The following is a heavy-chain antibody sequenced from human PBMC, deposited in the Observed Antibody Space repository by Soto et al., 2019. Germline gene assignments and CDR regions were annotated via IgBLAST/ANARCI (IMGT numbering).Heavy chain of an antibody. J-gene: IGHJ4*02. CDR3: AREGGAFDY. V-gene: IGHV3-74*01. CDR2: INNDGSST. Sequence: EVQLVESGGGLVQPGGSLRLSCAASGFTFSSYWMHWVRQAPGTGLVWVSRINNDGSSTTYADSVKGRFTISRDNGKNTLSRQMNSLRDEDTAVYYCAREGGAFDYWGQGTLVTVSS. CDR1: GFTFSSYW. D-gene: IGHD2-21*01.